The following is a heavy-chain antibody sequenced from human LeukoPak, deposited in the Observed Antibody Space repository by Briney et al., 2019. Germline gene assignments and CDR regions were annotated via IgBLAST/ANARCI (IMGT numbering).Heavy chain of an antibody. CDR1: GYTFTSYD. D-gene: IGHD4-11*01. J-gene: IGHJ5*02. CDR3: ARADYSNFSPLVKWFDP. CDR2: MNPNSGKT. V-gene: IGHV1-8*01. Sequence: ASVKVSCKASGYTFTSYDINWVRQATGQGLEWMGWMNPNSGKTGYAQKFQGRVTMTRKASISTAYMELSSLRPEDTAVYFCARADYSNFSPLVKWFDPWGQGTLVTVSS.